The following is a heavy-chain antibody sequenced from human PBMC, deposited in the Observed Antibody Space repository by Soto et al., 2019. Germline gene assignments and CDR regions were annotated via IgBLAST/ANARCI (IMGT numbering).Heavy chain of an antibody. D-gene: IGHD6-19*01. CDR1: GGSISSGGYY. V-gene: IGHV4-31*03. J-gene: IGHJ5*02. CDR2: IYYSGST. CDR3: ARSGSGFQTFDP. Sequence: TLSLTCTVSGGSISSGGYYWSWIRQHPGKGLEWIGYIYYSGSTYYNPSLKSRVTISVDTSKNQFSLKLSSVTAADTAVYYCARSGSGFQTFDPWGQGTLVTVSS.